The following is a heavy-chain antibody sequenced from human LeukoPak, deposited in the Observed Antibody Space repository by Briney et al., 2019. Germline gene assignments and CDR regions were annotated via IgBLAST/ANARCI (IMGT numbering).Heavy chain of an antibody. CDR2: ISYDGSNK. V-gene: IGHV3-30-3*01. J-gene: IGHJ4*02. D-gene: IGHD3-10*01. CDR3: ARGLYGSGSYSKFDY. CDR1: GFTFGSYA. Sequence: GGSLRLSCAASGFTFGSYAMHWVRQAPGKGLEWVAVISYDGSNKYYADSVKGRFTISRDNSKNTLYLQMNSLRAEDTAVYYCARGLYGSGSYSKFDYWGQGTLVTVSS.